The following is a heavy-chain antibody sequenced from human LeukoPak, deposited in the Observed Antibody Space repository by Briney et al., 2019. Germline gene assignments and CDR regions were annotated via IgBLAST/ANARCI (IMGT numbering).Heavy chain of an antibody. CDR1: GFTFSSYD. D-gene: IGHD2-21*01. V-gene: IGHV3-30*02. J-gene: IGHJ4*02. CDR3: ARDSPNEGILWWSIDY. Sequence: PGGSLRLSCAASGFTFSSYDIHWVRQAPGKGLEWVAFIRYDGSNKYYADSVRGRFTISRDNSKNTLYLQMNSLRAEDTAVYYCARDSPNEGILWWSIDYWGQGTLVTVSS. CDR2: IRYDGSNK.